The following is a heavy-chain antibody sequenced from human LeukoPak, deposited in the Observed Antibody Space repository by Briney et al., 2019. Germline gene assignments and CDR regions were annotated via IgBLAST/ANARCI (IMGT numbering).Heavy chain of an antibody. V-gene: IGHV3-30*18. D-gene: IGHD3-10*01. J-gene: IGHJ6*02. CDR1: EFTFSIYG. Sequence: PGGSLRLSCAASEFTFSIYGMHWVRQAPGKGLEWVAVISFDGGNKVYADSVKGRVTISRDNSKNTLSLQMNSLRAEDTAVYYCAKEKGSGSYYNYQYGMDVWGQGTTVTASS. CDR2: ISFDGGNK. CDR3: AKEKGSGSYYNYQYGMDV.